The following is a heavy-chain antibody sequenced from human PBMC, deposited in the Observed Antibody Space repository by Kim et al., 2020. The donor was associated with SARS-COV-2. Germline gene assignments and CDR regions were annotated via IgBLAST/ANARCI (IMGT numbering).Heavy chain of an antibody. J-gene: IGHJ3*02. D-gene: IGHD1-1*01. CDR1: VGSISSYY. CDR3: ARRANWPNDAFDI. CDR2: IYYSGST. V-gene: IGHV4-59*08. Sequence: SETLSLTCTVSVGSISSYYWSWIRQPPGKGLEWIGYIYYSGSTNYNPSLKSRVTISVDTSKNQFSLKLSSVTAADTAVYYCARRANWPNDAFDIWGQGTMVTVSS.